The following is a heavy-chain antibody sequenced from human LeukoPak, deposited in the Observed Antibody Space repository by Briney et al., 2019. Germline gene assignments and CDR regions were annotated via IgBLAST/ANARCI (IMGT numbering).Heavy chain of an antibody. CDR2: ISYDGSNK. CDR1: GFTFSSYA. D-gene: IGHD3-3*01. CDR3: ARDPGTILGVVITNYYGMDV. V-gene: IGHV3-30-3*01. Sequence: GGSLRLSCAASGFTFSSYAMHWVRQAPGKGLEWVAVISYDGSNKYYADSVKGRFTISRDNAKNSLYLQMNSLRAEDTAVYYCARDPGTILGVVITNYYGMDVWGQGTTVTVSS. J-gene: IGHJ6*02.